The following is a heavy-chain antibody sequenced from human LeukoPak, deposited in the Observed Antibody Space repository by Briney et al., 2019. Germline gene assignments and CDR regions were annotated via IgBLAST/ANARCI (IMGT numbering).Heavy chain of an antibody. CDR2: ISYSGST. D-gene: IGHD2-21*02. CDR1: GGSISSSNYY. J-gene: IGHJ3*02. Sequence: TSETLSLTCTVSGGSISSSNYYWGWIRQPPGKGLEWIASISYSGSTYYNPSVKSRVTISRDTSKNQFSLSLNSVTAADTAVYYCAGAYCGGDCYSGRAFDIWGQGTMVTVSS. CDR3: AGAYCGGDCYSGRAFDI. V-gene: IGHV4-39*07.